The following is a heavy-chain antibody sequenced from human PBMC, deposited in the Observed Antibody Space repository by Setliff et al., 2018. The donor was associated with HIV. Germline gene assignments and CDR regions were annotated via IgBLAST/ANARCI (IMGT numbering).Heavy chain of an antibody. V-gene: IGHV1-69*13. CDR3: ARESFWSGYSPGGFDY. Sequence: VKVSCKASGGTFSSYAINWVRQAPGQGLEWMGGIIPIFGTANYAQKFQGRVTITADESTSTAYMELSSLRSEDTAVYYCARESFWSGYSPGGFDYWGQGTLVTVSS. D-gene: IGHD3-3*01. J-gene: IGHJ4*02. CDR1: GGTFSSYA. CDR2: IIPIFGTA.